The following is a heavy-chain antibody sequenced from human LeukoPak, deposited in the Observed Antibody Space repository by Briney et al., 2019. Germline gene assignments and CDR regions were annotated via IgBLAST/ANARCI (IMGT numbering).Heavy chain of an antibody. CDR3: AKAPRYYSNWYAFDS. J-gene: IGHJ4*02. D-gene: IGHD6-13*01. Sequence: PGGSLRLSCAASGFTFSSYGMHWVRQAPGKGLEWVAFIRYDGSNKYYADSVKGRFTISRDNSKNTLYLHVNSLRTEDTALYYCAKAPRYYSNWYAFDSWGQGTLVTVSS. CDR1: GFTFSSYG. V-gene: IGHV3-30*02. CDR2: IRYDGSNK.